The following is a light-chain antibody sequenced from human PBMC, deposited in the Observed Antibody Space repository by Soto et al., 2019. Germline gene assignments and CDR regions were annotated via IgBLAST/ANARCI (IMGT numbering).Light chain of an antibody. V-gene: IGKV3-11*01. CDR2: DAS. J-gene: IGKJ5*01. Sequence: EIVLTQSPANLYKYPGERATLSCRASQSVSSYLAWYQQKPGQAPRLLIYDASNRATGIPARFSGSGSGTDFTLTISSLEPEDFAVYYCQQRSNWLITFGQGTRLEIK. CDR3: QQRSNWLIT. CDR1: QSVSSY.